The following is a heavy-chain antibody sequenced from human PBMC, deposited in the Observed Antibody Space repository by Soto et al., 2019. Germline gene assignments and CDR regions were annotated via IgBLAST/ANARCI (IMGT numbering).Heavy chain of an antibody. CDR2: IYYSGST. Sequence: QVQLQESGPGLVKPSQTLSLTCTVSGGSISSGGYYWSWIRQHPGKGLEWIGYIYYSGSTYYNPSLTSRVTISVDTAKNQFSLKLSSMTAADTAVYYCARSPEATVTAFDYGGQGTLVTVSS. CDR3: ARSPEATVTAFDY. V-gene: IGHV4-31*03. D-gene: IGHD4-17*01. J-gene: IGHJ4*02. CDR1: GGSISSGGYY.